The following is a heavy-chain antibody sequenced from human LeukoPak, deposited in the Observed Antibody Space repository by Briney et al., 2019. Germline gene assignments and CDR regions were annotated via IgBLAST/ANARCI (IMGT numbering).Heavy chain of an antibody. CDR1: GGSISTYV. CDR2: VYYNGNT. Sequence: PSETLSLTCTVSGGSISTYVWNWIRQPPGKGLEWIGYVYYNGNTNYNPSLKSRLTISVDTSKTQFSLKLTSVTAADTAVYYCVRDRAAAGGWLHPWGQGALVTVSS. D-gene: IGHD6-13*01. CDR3: VRDRAAAGGWLHP. V-gene: IGHV4-59*01. J-gene: IGHJ5*02.